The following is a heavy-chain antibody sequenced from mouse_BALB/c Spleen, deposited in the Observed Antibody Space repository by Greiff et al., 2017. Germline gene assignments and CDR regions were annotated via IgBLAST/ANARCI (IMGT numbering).Heavy chain of an antibody. CDR1: GYSFTSYY. J-gene: IGHJ2*01. CDR3: ARIYYGYDYFDY. V-gene: IGHV1-28*01. CDR2: IDPFNGGT. Sequence: EVQLQQSGPELMKPGASVKISCKASGYSFTSYYMHWVKQSHGKSLEWIGYIDPFNGGTSYNQKFKGKATLTVDKSSSTAYMHLSSLTSEDSAVYYCARIYYGYDYFDYWGQGTTLTVSS. D-gene: IGHD2-2*01.